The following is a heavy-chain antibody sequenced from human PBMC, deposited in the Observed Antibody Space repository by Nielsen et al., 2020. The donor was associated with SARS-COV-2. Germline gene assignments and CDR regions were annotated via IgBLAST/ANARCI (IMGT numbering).Heavy chain of an antibody. CDR2: ISSSSSYI. V-gene: IGHV3-21*01. CDR1: GFTFSSYS. Sequence: GESLKISCAASGFTFSSYSMNWVRQAPGKGLEWVSSISSSSSYIYYADSVKGRFTISRDNAKNSLYLQMNSLRAEDTAVYYCARGPSSSPNWFDPWGQGTLVTVSS. CDR3: ARGPSSSPNWFDP. D-gene: IGHD6-13*01. J-gene: IGHJ5*02.